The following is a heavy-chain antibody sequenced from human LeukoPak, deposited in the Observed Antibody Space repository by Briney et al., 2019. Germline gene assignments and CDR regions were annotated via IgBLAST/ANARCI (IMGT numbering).Heavy chain of an antibody. CDR2: ISGYNGNT. Sequence: ASVKVSCKASGYTFTSYGISWVRQAPGQGVEWMGWISGYNGNTKYAQKFQDRVTMTTDTSTSTAYMELRSLRSDDTAVYYCARGRGVVVAAATQYWFDPWGQGTLVTVSS. V-gene: IGHV1-18*01. CDR3: ARGRGVVVAAATQYWFDP. J-gene: IGHJ5*02. D-gene: IGHD2-15*01. CDR1: GYTFTSYG.